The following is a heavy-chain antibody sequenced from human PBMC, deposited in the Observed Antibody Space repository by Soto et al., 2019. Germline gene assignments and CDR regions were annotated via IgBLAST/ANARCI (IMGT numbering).Heavy chain of an antibody. Sequence: EVQLLESGGGLVQPGGSLRLSCAASGFTFSSYAMSWVRQAPGKGLEWVSAIGGSGGSTYYADSVKGRFTISRDNSKNTLYLQMNSLRAEDTAVYYCAKDRQRLLLRNYFDYWGQGTLVTVSS. CDR3: AKDRQRLLLRNYFDY. J-gene: IGHJ4*02. CDR1: GFTFSSYA. CDR2: IGGSGGST. D-gene: IGHD3-22*01. V-gene: IGHV3-23*01.